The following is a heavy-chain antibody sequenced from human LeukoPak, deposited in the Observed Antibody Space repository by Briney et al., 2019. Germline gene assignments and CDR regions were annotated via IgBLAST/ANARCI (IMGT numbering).Heavy chain of an antibody. V-gene: IGHV3-7*01. CDR1: GFTFSRYW. J-gene: IGHJ4*02. CDR3: ARDGINGNYYFDY. Sequence: GGSLRLSCAASGFTFSRYWMSWVRQAPGKGLEWVANINQDGSERYYVDSVKGRFTISRDNAKNSLYLQMSSLRAEDTAVYYCARDGINGNYYFDYWGRGTLVTVSS. CDR2: INQDGSER. D-gene: IGHD4-23*01.